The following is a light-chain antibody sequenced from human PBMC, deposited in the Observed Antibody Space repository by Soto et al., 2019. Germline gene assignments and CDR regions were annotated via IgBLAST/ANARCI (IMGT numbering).Light chain of an antibody. CDR3: SSYTSSSTL. Sequence: QSALTQPASVSGSPGQSITISCTGTSSDVGGYNYVSWYQQPPGKAPKLMIYDVSNRPSGVSNRFSGSKSGNTASLTISGLQAEDEADYYCSSYTSSSTLVGTGTKLTVL. CDR2: DVS. J-gene: IGLJ1*01. V-gene: IGLV2-14*01. CDR1: SSDVGGYNY.